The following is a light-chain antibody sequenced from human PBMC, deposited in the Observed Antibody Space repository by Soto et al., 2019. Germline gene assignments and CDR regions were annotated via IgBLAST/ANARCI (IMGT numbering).Light chain of an antibody. V-gene: IGKV3-20*01. CDR2: GAS. Sequence: EIVLTQSPGTLSLSPGETATLSCRASQSVGSFLAWYQQKPGQAPRLLIYGASSRATGIPDRFSGSGSGTDFTVTISRLEPEDFAVYYCQQYGPSPRALTSGGGTKVQMK. CDR1: QSVGSF. J-gene: IGKJ4*01. CDR3: QQYGPSPRALT.